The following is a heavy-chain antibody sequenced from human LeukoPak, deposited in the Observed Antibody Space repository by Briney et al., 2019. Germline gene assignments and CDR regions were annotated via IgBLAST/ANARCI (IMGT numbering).Heavy chain of an antibody. CDR2: IYSGGST. CDR1: GFTVSSNY. J-gene: IGHJ4*02. CDR3: AREYYYDSSGYYY. V-gene: IGHV3-53*01. Sequence: GGSLRLSCAASGFTVSSNYMSWVRQAPGKGLEWVSVIYSGGSTYYADSVKGRFTISRDNSKNTLYLQMNSLRAEDTAVYYCAREYYYDSSGYYYWGQGTLVTVSS. D-gene: IGHD3-22*01.